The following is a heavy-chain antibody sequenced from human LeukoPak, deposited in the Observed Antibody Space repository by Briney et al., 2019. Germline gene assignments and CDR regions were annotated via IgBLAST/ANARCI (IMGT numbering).Heavy chain of an antibody. CDR3: ARDSHKFDSSGYYPDAFGI. V-gene: IGHV3-48*03. D-gene: IGHD3-22*01. CDR1: GLTFSSYE. J-gene: IGHJ3*02. Sequence: PGGSLRLSCAASGLTFSSYEMNWVRQAPGKGLEWVSYIRSSGSSIYYADSVKGRFTISRDNAKKSLYLQMHSLRAEDTAVYYCARDSHKFDSSGYYPDAFGIWGQGTMVTVSS. CDR2: IRSSGSSI.